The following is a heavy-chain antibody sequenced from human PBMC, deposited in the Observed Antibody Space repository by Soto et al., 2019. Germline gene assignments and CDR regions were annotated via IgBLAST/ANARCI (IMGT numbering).Heavy chain of an antibody. CDR1: GGSFSGYY. CDR3: ARVTGRYDYGRDV. V-gene: IGHV4-34*01. CDR2: INHSGST. J-gene: IGHJ6*02. Sequence: QVQLQQWGAGLLKPSETLSLTCAVYGGSFSGYYWSWIRQPPGKGLEWIGEINHSGSTNYNPSLKSRVTISVDTAKNQFSLKLSSVTAADTAVYYCARVTGRYDYGRDVWGQGTTVTVSS.